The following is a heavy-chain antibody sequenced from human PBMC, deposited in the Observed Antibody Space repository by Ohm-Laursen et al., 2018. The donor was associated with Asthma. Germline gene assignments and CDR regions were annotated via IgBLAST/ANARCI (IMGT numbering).Heavy chain of an antibody. Sequence: GESLRISCKGSGYSFTSYWIGWVRQMPGKGLEWMGIIYPGDSDTRYSPSFQGQVTISADKSISTAYLQWSSLKASDTAMYYCARHGYYDSSGYYTPGPTDAFDIWGQGTMVTVSS. D-gene: IGHD3-22*01. CDR3: ARHGYYDSSGYYTPGPTDAFDI. CDR1: GYSFTSYW. J-gene: IGHJ3*02. V-gene: IGHV5-51*01. CDR2: IYPGDSDT.